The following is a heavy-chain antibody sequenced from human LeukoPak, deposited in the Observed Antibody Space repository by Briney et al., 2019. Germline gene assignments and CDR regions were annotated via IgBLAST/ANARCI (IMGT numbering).Heavy chain of an antibody. CDR2: IYSGGST. V-gene: IGHV3-53*01. Sequence: GGSLRLSCAVSGFTFSSYAMSWVRQAPGKGLECVSVIYSGGSTYYADSVKGRFTISRDNSKNTLYLQMNSLRAEDTAVYYCAGETQATTDWGQGTLVTVSS. D-gene: IGHD4-17*01. CDR3: AGETQATTD. J-gene: IGHJ4*02. CDR1: GFTFSSYA.